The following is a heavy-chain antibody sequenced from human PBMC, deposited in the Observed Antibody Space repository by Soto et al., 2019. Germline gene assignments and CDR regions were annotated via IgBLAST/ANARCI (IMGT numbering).Heavy chain of an antibody. CDR2: ISAYNGNT. D-gene: IGHD3-16*01. CDR3: GRDRSLGGASPRAYYYYGMDV. CDR1: GYTFTSYG. Sequence: ASVKVSCKASGYTFTSYGISWVRQAPGQGLEWMGWISAYNGNTNYAQKLQGRVTMTTDTSTSTAYMELRSLRSDDTAVYYCGRDRSLGGASPRAYYYYGMDVWGQGTTVTVSS. J-gene: IGHJ6*02. V-gene: IGHV1-18*04.